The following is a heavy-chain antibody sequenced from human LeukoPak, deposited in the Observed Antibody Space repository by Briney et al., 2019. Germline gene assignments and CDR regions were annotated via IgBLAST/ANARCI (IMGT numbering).Heavy chain of an antibody. CDR3: ARGSSGYSFDY. CDR2: IYSGAGT. D-gene: IGHD3-22*01. J-gene: IGHJ4*02. Sequence: GGSLRLSCAVFEFTVSSNYMSWVRQAPGKRLEWVSVIYSGAGTHYADSVKGRFTISRDNSKNTLYLQMNSLRVEDTAVYYCARGSSGYSFDYWGQGTLVTVSS. CDR1: EFTVSSNY. V-gene: IGHV3-53*01.